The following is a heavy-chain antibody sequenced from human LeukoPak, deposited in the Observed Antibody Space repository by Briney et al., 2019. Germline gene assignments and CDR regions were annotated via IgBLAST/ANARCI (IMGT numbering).Heavy chain of an antibody. Sequence: SETLSLTCTVSGGSISSYYWSWIRQPPGKGLEWIGYIYYSGSTNYNPSLKSRVTISVDTSKNQFSLRLSSVTAADTAVYYCARARDGYNIWGQGTLVTVSS. CDR3: ARARDGYNI. CDR2: IYYSGST. D-gene: IGHD5-24*01. V-gene: IGHV4-59*01. CDR1: GGSISSYY. J-gene: IGHJ4*02.